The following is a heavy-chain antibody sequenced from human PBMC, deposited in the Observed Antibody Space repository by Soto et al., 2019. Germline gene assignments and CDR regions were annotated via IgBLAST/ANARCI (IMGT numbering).Heavy chain of an antibody. Sequence: ILSLTCTVSGGSISSGGYSWSWIRQHPGKGLEWIGYIYYSGSTYYKPSLKSRVTISVDTSKNQLSLKLSSVTAADTAVYYCASSRIQLEPYGMDVWGQGTTVTVSS. V-gene: IGHV4-31*03. J-gene: IGHJ6*02. CDR3: ASSRIQLEPYGMDV. CDR1: GGSISSGGYS. D-gene: IGHD1-1*01. CDR2: IYYSGST.